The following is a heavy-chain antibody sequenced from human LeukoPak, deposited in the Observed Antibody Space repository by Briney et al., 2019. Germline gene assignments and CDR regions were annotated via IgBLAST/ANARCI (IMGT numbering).Heavy chain of an antibody. Sequence: GASVKVSCKASGYTFTGYYMHWVRQAPGQGLEWMGWINPNSGGTNYAQKFQGWVTMTRDTSISTAYMELSRLRSDDTAVYYCARGYYYDSSGYSYGDAFDIWGQGTMVTVSS. CDR2: INPNSGGT. CDR1: GYTFTGYY. D-gene: IGHD3-22*01. CDR3: ARGYYYDSSGYSYGDAFDI. V-gene: IGHV1-2*04. J-gene: IGHJ3*02.